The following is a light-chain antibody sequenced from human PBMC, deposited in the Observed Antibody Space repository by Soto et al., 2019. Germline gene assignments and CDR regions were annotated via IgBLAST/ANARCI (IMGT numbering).Light chain of an antibody. CDR2: DNS. CDR3: GTWDGSLSAVV. Sequence: QSVLTQPPSVSAAPGQKVTISCSGSSSNIGNNYVSWYQQLPGTAPKLLIYDNSKRPSGIPDRFSGSRSGTSATLGITGLQTGDEADYYCGTWDGSLSAVVFGGGTQLTVL. J-gene: IGLJ2*01. V-gene: IGLV1-51*01. CDR1: SSNIGNNY.